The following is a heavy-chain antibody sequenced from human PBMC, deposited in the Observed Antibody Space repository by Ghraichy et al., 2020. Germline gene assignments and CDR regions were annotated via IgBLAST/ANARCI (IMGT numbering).Heavy chain of an antibody. D-gene: IGHD6-19*01. V-gene: IGHV1-24*01. CDR1: GYTLSEVS. J-gene: IGHJ4*02. CDR3: ATGAGEWLILLDY. CDR2: FDPDYGKT. Sequence: ASVKVSCKVSGYTLSEVSMHWVRQATGAGLEWMGGFDPDYGKTIYAQKLQGRVTMTEDRSTDIVYMELSSLRSEDTAVYFCATGAGEWLILLDYWGQGTLVTVSS.